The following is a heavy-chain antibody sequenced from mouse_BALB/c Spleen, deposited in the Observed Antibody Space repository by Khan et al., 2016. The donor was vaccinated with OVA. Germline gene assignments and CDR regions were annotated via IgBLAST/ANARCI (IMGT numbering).Heavy chain of an antibody. Sequence: VQLQQSRPELVKPGASMKISCKASGYSFTDYTMNWVKQSHGKNLEWIGLINPYNGFTTYNQKFKGKATLTVHKSSRPAYMELLSLTSEDSAVDYCARGNYYGSNSWVAYWGQGTLVTVSA. D-gene: IGHD1-1*01. CDR1: GYSFTDYT. CDR3: ARGNYYGSNSWVAY. V-gene: IGHV1-18*01. CDR2: INPYNGFT. J-gene: IGHJ3*01.